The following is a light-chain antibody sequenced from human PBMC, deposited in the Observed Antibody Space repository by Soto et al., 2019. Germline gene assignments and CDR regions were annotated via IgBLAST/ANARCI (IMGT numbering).Light chain of an antibody. V-gene: IGLV2-11*01. CDR3: CSYAGSYGVV. CDR1: SSDVGGYNY. CDR2: DVS. J-gene: IGLJ2*01. Sequence: QSALTQPRSVSGSPGQSVTISCTGTSSDVGGYNYVSWYQQHPGKAPKLMIYDVSKRPSGVPDRFSDSKSGNTASLTISGLQAEDEADYYCCSYAGSYGVVFGGGTKVTVL.